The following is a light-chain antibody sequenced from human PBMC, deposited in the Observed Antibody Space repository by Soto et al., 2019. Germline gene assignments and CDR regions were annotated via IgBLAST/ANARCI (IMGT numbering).Light chain of an antibody. Sequence: DIQMTQSPSSLSASVGDRVTITCRASQSISSYLNLYQQKPGKAPKLLIYAASSLQSGVPSRFSGSGSGTDFTLTISRLQPEDFATYYCQQSYSTPLTFGGGTKVEIK. CDR2: AAS. J-gene: IGKJ4*01. V-gene: IGKV1-39*01. CDR3: QQSYSTPLT. CDR1: QSISSY.